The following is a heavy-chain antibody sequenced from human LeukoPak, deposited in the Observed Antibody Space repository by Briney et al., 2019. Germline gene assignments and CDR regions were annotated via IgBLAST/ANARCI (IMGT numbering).Heavy chain of an antibody. CDR3: ARERGSTSNYYFDY. CDR1: GGSISSGGYY. J-gene: IGHJ4*02. Sequence: SQTLSLTCTVSGGSISSGGYYWSWIRQPPGKGLESIGYIYHSGSTYYNPSLKSRVTISVDRSKNQFSLKLSSVTAADTAVYYCARERGSTSNYYFDYWGQGTLVTVSS. CDR2: IYHSGST. D-gene: IGHD2-2*01. V-gene: IGHV4-30-2*01.